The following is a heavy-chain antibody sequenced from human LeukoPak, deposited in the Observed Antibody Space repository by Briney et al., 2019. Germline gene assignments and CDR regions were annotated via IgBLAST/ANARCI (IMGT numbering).Heavy chain of an antibody. CDR2: IKSKGNGGTA. D-gene: IGHD3-22*01. V-gene: IGHV3-15*01. CDR3: TWHYYDRLDP. J-gene: IGHJ5*02. CDR1: GFTFTSAW. Sequence: GGSLRLSCAASGFTFTSAWMSWVRQAPGKGLEWVGRIKSKGNGGTADYAAPVKGRFTTSRDDSKNTLYLQMNSLKSEDTAVYYCTWHYYDRLDPWGQGTLVTVSS.